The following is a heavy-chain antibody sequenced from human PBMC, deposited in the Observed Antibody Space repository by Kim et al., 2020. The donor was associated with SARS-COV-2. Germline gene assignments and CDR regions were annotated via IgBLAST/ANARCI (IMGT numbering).Heavy chain of an antibody. CDR2: THPDDSDT. D-gene: IGHD2-2*01. CDR3: VRTIRYCRSTSCQTDYFYGMDV. V-gene: IGHV5-51*01. J-gene: IGHJ6*02. Sequence: GESLKISCKDSGYSFSSYWIGWVRQMPGKGLEWMGNTHPDDSDTRYSPSFQGQVTIAADKSISTAYLQWSSLKASDTAIYYCVRTIRYCRSTSCQTDYFYGMDVWGQGTTVTVSS. CDR1: GYSFSSYW.